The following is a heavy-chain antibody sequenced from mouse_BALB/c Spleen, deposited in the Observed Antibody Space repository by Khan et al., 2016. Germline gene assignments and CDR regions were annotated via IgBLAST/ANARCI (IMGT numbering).Heavy chain of an antibody. CDR2: INTNTGEP. CDR1: GYTFTNYG. V-gene: IGHV9-3*02. Sequence: QIQLVQSGPELKKPGETVKISCKASGYTFTNYGMNWVKQAPGKGFKWMGWINTNTGEPTYAEEFKGRFAFSLETSASTAYLQINNLKNEDTATYFCARSTSHFDYWGQGTTLTVSS. D-gene: IGHD4-1*02. J-gene: IGHJ2*01. CDR3: ARSTSHFDY.